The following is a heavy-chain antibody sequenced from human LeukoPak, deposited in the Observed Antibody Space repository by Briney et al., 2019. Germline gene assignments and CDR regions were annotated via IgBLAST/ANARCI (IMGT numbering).Heavy chain of an antibody. CDR1: GGSISSSSYY. V-gene: IGHV4-39*01. J-gene: IGHJ5*02. D-gene: IGHD3-22*01. CDR3: ARHHYYDSSGYYYINWFDP. Sequence: SETLSLTCTVSGGSISSSSYYWGWLRQPPGKGLEWIGSIYDSGSTYYNPSLKSRVTISVDTSKNQFSLKLRSVTAADTAVYYCARHHYYDSSGYYYINWFDPWGQGTLVTVSS. CDR2: IYDSGST.